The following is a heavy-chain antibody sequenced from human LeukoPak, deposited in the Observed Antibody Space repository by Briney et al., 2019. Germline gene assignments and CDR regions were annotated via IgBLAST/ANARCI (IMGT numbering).Heavy chain of an antibody. Sequence: GGSLRLSCAASGFTFSSYGMHWVRQAPGKGLEWVAVISYDGSNKYYADSVKGRFTISRDNSKNTLYLQMNSLRAEDMALYYCAKDIEYSSSSGAFDIWGQGTMVTVSS. CDR2: ISYDGSNK. V-gene: IGHV3-30*18. CDR3: AKDIEYSSSSGAFDI. CDR1: GFTFSSYG. J-gene: IGHJ3*02. D-gene: IGHD6-6*01.